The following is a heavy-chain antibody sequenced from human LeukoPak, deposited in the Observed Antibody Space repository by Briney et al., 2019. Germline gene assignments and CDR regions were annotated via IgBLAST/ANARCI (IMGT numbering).Heavy chain of an antibody. CDR2: FQPENGEI. Sequence: ASVKVSCKVYGYPVTAFTIHWVRQSPGKGLEWMGGFQPENGEIAYAQNFQGRVTMTEDTSTDTAYMDLSGLRSDDTAVYYCATIKVAPAIAVAAHLGHYFDNWGQGTLLTVSS. CDR1: GYPVTAFT. D-gene: IGHD6-19*01. V-gene: IGHV1-24*01. CDR3: ATIKVAPAIAVAAHLGHYFDN. J-gene: IGHJ4*02.